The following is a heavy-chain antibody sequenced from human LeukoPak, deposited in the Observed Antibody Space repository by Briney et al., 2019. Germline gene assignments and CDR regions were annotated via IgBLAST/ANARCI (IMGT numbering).Heavy chain of an antibody. CDR1: GGSISGSSYY. J-gene: IGHJ4*02. CDR3: ARIDTVVLPSTMFDY. D-gene: IGHD2-2*01. V-gene: IGHV4-39*01. CDR2: INYSGNT. Sequence: PSETLSLTCTVSGGSISGSSYYWGWIRQPPGKGLEWIGSINYSGNTYYNPSLKSRVTISVDTSRNQFSLKLSSVTAADTALYYCARIDTVVLPSTMFDYWGLGTLVTVSS.